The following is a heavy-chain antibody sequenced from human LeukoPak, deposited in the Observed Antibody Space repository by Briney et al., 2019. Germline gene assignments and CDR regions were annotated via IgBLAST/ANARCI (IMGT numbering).Heavy chain of an antibody. CDR2: ITIGLTT. J-gene: IGHJ4*02. CDR1: GFTFSTDA. Sequence: GGSLRLSCAASGFTFSTDAMTWVRQTPGKGLESVSTITIGLTTYYADSVKGRFTISRDNSRNTVSLQMYSLRAEDTALYFCAKDYPDLTPPTTTFGPFFDIWRPATLVTVSS. D-gene: IGHD1-7*01. V-gene: IGHV3-23*01. CDR3: AKDYPDLTPPTTTFGPFFDI.